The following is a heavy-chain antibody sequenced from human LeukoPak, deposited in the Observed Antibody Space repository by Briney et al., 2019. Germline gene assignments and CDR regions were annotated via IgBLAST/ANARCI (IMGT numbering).Heavy chain of an antibody. J-gene: IGHJ4*02. Sequence: SETLSLTCAVYGGSFSGYYWSWIRQPPGKGPEWIGEINHSGSTNYNPSLKSRVTISVDTSKNQFSLKLSSVTAADTAVYYCARGPGIAAAGNFDYWGQGTLVTVSS. CDR1: GGSFSGYY. V-gene: IGHV4-34*01. D-gene: IGHD6-13*01. CDR3: ARGPGIAAAGNFDY. CDR2: INHSGST.